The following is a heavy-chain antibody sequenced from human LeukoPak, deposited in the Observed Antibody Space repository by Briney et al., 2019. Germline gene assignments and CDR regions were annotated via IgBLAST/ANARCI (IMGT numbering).Heavy chain of an antibody. V-gene: IGHV4-59*12. Sequence: SETLSLTCTVSGGSISTYYWSWIRQPPGKGLEWIGYIFHSGSTNYNPSLKSRVTMSVATSTNQFSLNLRSVTAADTAVYYCARGDFWSGFTYYFDYWGQGTLVTVSS. CDR1: GGSISTYY. J-gene: IGHJ4*02. CDR3: ARGDFWSGFTYYFDY. CDR2: IFHSGST. D-gene: IGHD3-3*01.